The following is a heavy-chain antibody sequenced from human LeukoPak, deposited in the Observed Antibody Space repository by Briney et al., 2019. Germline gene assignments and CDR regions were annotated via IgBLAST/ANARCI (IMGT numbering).Heavy chain of an antibody. J-gene: IGHJ6*03. Sequence: SETLSLTCVVYGGSFSGYYWTWIRQPPGKGLEWIGEINDSGSSNYNPSLKSRITMSVDTSENQISLKLSPVTAADTAVYYCARLMPGLSMDVWGKGTPVTVSS. CDR3: ARLMPGLSMDV. V-gene: IGHV4-34*01. CDR1: GGSFSGYY. D-gene: IGHD2-8*01. CDR2: INDSGSS.